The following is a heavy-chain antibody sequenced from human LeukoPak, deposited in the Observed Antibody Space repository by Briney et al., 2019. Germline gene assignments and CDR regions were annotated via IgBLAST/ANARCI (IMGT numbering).Heavy chain of an antibody. CDR2: IYYSGSI. V-gene: IGHV4-39*01. CDR1: GGSISSSNYY. CDR3: ARGRGYSYGSLYYYYYGMDV. D-gene: IGHD5-18*01. Sequence: SETLSLTCTVSGGSISSSNYYWGWVRQPPGKGLEWIGNIYYSGSIFYNPSLRSRITISVDTSKNQFSLKLRSVTAADTAVYYCARGRGYSYGSLYYYYYGMDVWGQGTTVTVSS. J-gene: IGHJ6*02.